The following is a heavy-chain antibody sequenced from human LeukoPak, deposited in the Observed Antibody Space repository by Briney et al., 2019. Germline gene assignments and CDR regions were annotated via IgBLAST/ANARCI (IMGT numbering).Heavy chain of an antibody. CDR2: INPNSGGT. CDR3: ATDIAVRRVVDY. J-gene: IGHJ4*02. V-gene: IGHV1-2*02. Sequence: ASVKVSCRASGYTFTGYYMHWVRQAPGQGLEWMGWINPNSGGTNYAQKFQGRVTMTRDTSISTAYMELSRLRSDDTAVYYCATDIAVRRVVDYWGQGTLVTVSS. CDR1: GYTFTGYY. D-gene: IGHD6-6*01.